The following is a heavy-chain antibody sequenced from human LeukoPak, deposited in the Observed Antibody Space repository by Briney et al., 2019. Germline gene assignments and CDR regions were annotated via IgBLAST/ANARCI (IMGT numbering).Heavy chain of an antibody. J-gene: IGHJ5*02. D-gene: IGHD3-3*01. V-gene: IGHV4-61*01. CDR3: ARGYDFWSGYYTWFDP. CDR1: GGSVSSGSYY. CDR2: IYYSGST. Sequence: SETLSLTCTDSGGSVSSGSYYWGWIRQPPGKGLEWIGYIYYSGSTNYNPSLKSRVTISVDTSKNQFSLKLSSVTAADTAVYYCARGYDFWSGYYTWFDPWGQGTLVTVSS.